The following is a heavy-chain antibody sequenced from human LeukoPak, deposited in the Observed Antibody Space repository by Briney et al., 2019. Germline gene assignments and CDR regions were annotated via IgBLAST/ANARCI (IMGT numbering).Heavy chain of an antibody. CDR1: GGSISSSSYY. Sequence: SSETLSLTCTVSGGSISSSSYYWGWIRQPPGKGLEWIGSIYYSGSTYYNPSLKSRVTISVDTSKNQFSLKLSSVTAADTAVYYCARRDTATGIDHWGQGTLVTVSS. CDR3: ARRDTATGIDH. CDR2: IYYSGST. D-gene: IGHD2-2*02. V-gene: IGHV4-39*07. J-gene: IGHJ4*02.